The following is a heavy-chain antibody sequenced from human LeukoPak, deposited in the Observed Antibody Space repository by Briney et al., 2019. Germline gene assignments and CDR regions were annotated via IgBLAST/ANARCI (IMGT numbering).Heavy chain of an antibody. D-gene: IGHD4-17*01. V-gene: IGHV4-39*07. CDR3: ARDRVGYGDYWE. CDR1: GGSISSIFNY. CDR2: IYHSGST. Sequence: NSSETLSLTCTVSGGSISSIFNYWGWIRQPPGKGLEWIGSIYHSGSTYYNPSLKSRVTISVDTSKNQFSLKLSSVTAADTAVYYCARDRVGYGDYWEWGQGTLVTVSS. J-gene: IGHJ1*01.